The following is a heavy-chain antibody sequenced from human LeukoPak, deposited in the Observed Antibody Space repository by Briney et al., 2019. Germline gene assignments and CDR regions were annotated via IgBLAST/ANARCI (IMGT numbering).Heavy chain of an antibody. J-gene: IGHJ6*03. D-gene: IGHD2-15*01. Sequence: GESLKISCKGSGYSFTSYWIGWVRQMPGKGLEWMGIIYPGDSDTRYSPSFQGQVTISADKSTSTAYLQWSSLKASDTAMYYCARQGGTSGWYYYYMDVWGKGTTVTVSS. CDR3: ARQGGTSGWYYYYMDV. CDR1: GYSFTSYW. V-gene: IGHV5-51*01. CDR2: IYPGDSDT.